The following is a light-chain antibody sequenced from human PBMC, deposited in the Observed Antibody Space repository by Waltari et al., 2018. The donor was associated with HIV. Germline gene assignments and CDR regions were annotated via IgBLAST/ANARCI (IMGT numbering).Light chain of an antibody. J-gene: IGLJ2*01. CDR2: DVT. Sequence: QSALTQPPSASGSPGQSVTIPCTGTRSDIGAYNYVAWYQQYPGKAPKLIIYDVTKRPSGVPDRFSGSKSGNTASLTVSGLQAEDEADYYCASHAGSKDVFGGGTKLTVL. CDR3: ASHAGSKDV. CDR1: RSDIGAYNY. V-gene: IGLV2-8*01.